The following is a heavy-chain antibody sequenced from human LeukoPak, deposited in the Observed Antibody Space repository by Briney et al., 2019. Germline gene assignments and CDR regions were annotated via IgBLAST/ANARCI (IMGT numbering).Heavy chain of an antibody. V-gene: IGHV4-39*07. CDR1: GGSISSSSYY. D-gene: IGHD4-17*01. J-gene: IGHJ6*03. Sequence: PSETLSLTCTVSGGSISSSSYYWGWIRQPPGKGLEWIGSIYYSGSTYYNPSLKSRVTISVDTSKNQFSLKLSSVTAADTAVYYCARLPVTSEGYYYYMDVWGKGTTVTISS. CDR2: IYYSGST. CDR3: ARLPVTSEGYYYYMDV.